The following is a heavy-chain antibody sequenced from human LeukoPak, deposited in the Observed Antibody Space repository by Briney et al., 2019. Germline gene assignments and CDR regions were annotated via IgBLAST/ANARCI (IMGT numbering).Heavy chain of an antibody. J-gene: IGHJ4*02. Sequence: GGSLRLSCAASGFTFDDYAMHWVRQAPGKGLEWVSGISWNSGSIGYADSVKGRFTISRDNAKNSLYLRMNSLRAEDTALYYCAKAGLLEWLPTGWGQGTLVTVSS. CDR1: GFTFDDYA. CDR2: ISWNSGSI. D-gene: IGHD3-3*01. V-gene: IGHV3-9*01. CDR3: AKAGLLEWLPTG.